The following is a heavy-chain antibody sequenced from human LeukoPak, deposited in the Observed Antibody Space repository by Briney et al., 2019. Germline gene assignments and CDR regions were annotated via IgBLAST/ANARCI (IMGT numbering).Heavy chain of an antibody. D-gene: IGHD6-19*01. CDR1: GFMFHDYA. V-gene: IGHV3-43*02. J-gene: IGHJ4*02. Sequence: PGGSLRLSCAAPGFMFHDYAIHWVRQAPGKGLEWVSLISGDGGSTFYADSVEGRFTISRGNSKNSLYLQMNSLRSDDTALYYCARESESSGWYDYWGQGTLVTVSS. CDR3: ARESESSGWYDY. CDR2: ISGDGGST.